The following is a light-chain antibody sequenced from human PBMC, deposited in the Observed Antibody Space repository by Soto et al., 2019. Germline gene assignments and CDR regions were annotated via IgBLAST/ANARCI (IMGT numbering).Light chain of an antibody. Sequence: DIPMYQSLSALSASVGDRVTISCRASQSIGSYLNWYQQKPGKAPNLLIHGGSILQSGVPPRFSGGGGGTDFTLTISRLQPEEFARYYCQQTYPIPLTFGGVAKVDVK. V-gene: IGKV1-39*01. J-gene: IGKJ4*01. CDR3: QQTYPIPLT. CDR2: GGS. CDR1: QSIGSY.